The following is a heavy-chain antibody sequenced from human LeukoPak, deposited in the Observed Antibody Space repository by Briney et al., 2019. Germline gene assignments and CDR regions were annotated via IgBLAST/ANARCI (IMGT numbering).Heavy chain of an antibody. CDR3: ARELRYCSGGSCYRGLDY. CDR2: IIPIFGTA. Sequence: SVKVSCKAPGGTFSSYAISWVRQAPGQGLEWMGGIIPIFGTANYAQKFQGRVTITTDESTSTAYMELSSLRSEDTAVYYCARELRYCSGGSCYRGLDYWGQGTLVTVSS. CDR1: GGTFSSYA. D-gene: IGHD2-15*01. J-gene: IGHJ4*02. V-gene: IGHV1-69*05.